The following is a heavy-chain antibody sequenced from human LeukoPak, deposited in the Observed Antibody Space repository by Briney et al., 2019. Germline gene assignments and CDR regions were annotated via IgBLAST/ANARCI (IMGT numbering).Heavy chain of an antibody. Sequence: ASVKVSCKASGYTFTSYAMHWVRQAPGQRLEWMGWINTNTGNPTYAQGFTGRFVFSLDTSVSTAYLQISSLKAEDTAVYYCARDWGDCSGGSCYSYDAFDIWGQGTMVTVSS. J-gene: IGHJ3*02. D-gene: IGHD2-15*01. CDR3: ARDWGDCSGGSCYSYDAFDI. V-gene: IGHV7-4-1*02. CDR2: INTNTGNP. CDR1: GYTFTSYA.